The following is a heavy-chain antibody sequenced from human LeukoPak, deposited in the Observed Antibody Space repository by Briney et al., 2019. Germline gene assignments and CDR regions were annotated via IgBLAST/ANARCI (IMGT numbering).Heavy chain of an antibody. J-gene: IGHJ5*02. CDR1: GGSLSSYY. V-gene: IGHV4-59*08. D-gene: IGHD6-25*01. CDR2: TYYSGNP. Sequence: PSETLSLTCAVSGGSLSSYYWSWIRQPPGKGLEWIGYTYYSGNPNYNPSLKTRVTIAVGPPNTQITLILTPVTAALTAVYYGSRHSSGFRRLFDPWGQGTLVTVSS. CDR3: SRHSSGFRRLFDP.